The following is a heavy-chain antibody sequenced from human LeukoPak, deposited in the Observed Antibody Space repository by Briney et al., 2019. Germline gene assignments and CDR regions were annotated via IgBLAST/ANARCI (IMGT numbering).Heavy chain of an antibody. Sequence: GGSLRLSCAASGFTFSSYSMNWVRQAPGKGLEWVSSISSSSSYIYYADSVKGRFTISRDNAKNSLYPQMNSLRAEDTAVYYCAGSRGKGGAFDIWGQGTMVTVSS. CDR1: GFTFSSYS. CDR2: ISSSSSYI. J-gene: IGHJ3*02. CDR3: AGSRGKGGAFDI. D-gene: IGHD3-16*01. V-gene: IGHV3-21*01.